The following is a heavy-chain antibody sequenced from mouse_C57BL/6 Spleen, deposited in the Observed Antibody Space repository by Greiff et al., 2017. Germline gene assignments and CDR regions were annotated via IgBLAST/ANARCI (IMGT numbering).Heavy chain of an antibody. CDR3: ARGDGYYGGYFDV. V-gene: IGHV1-18*01. Sequence: VQLKQSGPELVKPGASVKIPCKASGYTFTDYNMDWVKQSHGKSLEWIGDINPNNGGTIYNQKFKGKATLTVDTSSSTAYMELRSLTSEDTAVYDCARGDGYYGGYFDVWGTGTTVTVSS. D-gene: IGHD2-3*01. CDR2: INPNNGGT. J-gene: IGHJ1*03. CDR1: GYTFTDYN.